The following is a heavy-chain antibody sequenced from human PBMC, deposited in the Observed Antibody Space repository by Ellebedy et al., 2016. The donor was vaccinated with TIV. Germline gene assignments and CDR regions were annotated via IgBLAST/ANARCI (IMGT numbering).Heavy chain of an antibody. CDR1: GGTSNNYA. V-gene: IGHV1-69*13. J-gene: IGHJ4*02. CDR3: ARARDYSRGGRYPIYFFDS. D-gene: IGHD2-15*01. Sequence: SVKVSCKASGGTSNNYAINWVRQAPGQGLEWMGGIIPIFSTPNYAQKFQDRVTITADESTSTTYMALSSLRSEDTAFYYCARARDYSRGGRYPIYFFDSWGQGTLVTVSS. CDR2: IIPIFSTP.